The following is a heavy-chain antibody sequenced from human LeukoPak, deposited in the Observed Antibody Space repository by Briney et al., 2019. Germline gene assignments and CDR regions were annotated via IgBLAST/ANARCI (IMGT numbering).Heavy chain of an antibody. CDR3: AKDGSYDFWSGYSVSDY. Sequence: GGSLRLSCAASGFTFSSHGMSWVRQAPGKGLEWLSYISSSGTSTYYADSVKGRFTISRDNSKNTLYLQMNSLRAEDTAVYYCAKDGSYDFWSGYSVSDYWGQGTLVTVSS. CDR1: GFTFSSHG. J-gene: IGHJ4*02. D-gene: IGHD3-3*01. V-gene: IGHV3-23*01. CDR2: ISSSGTST.